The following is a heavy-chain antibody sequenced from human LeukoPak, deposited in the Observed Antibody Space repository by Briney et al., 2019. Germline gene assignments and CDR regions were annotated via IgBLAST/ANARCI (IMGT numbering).Heavy chain of an antibody. J-gene: IGHJ5*02. CDR2: INHSGNT. CDR1: GGSFSGYY. D-gene: IGHD2-2*02. V-gene: IGHV4-34*01. CDR3: ARGERQKRYCSSTSCYTAPNWFDP. Sequence: SETLSLTCAVYGGSFSGYYWSWIRQPPGKGLEWIGEINHSGNTNYNPSLKSRVTISVDTSKNQFSLKLSSVTAADTAVYYCARGERQKRYCSSTSCYTAPNWFDPWGQGTLVTVSS.